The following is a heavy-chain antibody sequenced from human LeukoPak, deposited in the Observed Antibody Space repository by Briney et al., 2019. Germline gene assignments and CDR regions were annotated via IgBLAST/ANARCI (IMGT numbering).Heavy chain of an antibody. J-gene: IGHJ4*02. CDR1: GGSINNYY. V-gene: IGHV4-59*08. D-gene: IGHD3-22*01. Sequence: SETLSLTCTISGGSINNYYWSWIRQPPGKGLEWIGYIYYSGSTNYNPSLKSRVTISVDTSKKQFSLKLSSVTAADTAVYYCARYMFDSSGYYVFDYWGQGTLVTVSS. CDR3: ARYMFDSSGYYVFDY. CDR2: IYYSGST.